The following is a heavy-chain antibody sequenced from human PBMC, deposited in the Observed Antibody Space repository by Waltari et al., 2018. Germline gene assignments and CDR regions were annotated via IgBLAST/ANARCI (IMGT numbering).Heavy chain of an antibody. Sequence: QLQLRESGPGLVKPSETLSLTCSVSGGFISSSSFFWGWIRQPPGKGLEWIGNIFYTGSTYYNLSLKSRVTISVDTSNNQFSPKLSSVTAADTAVYFCARQYSNYANEYYFDYWGQGTLVTVSS. J-gene: IGHJ4*02. V-gene: IGHV4-39*07. CDR2: IFYTGST. D-gene: IGHD4-4*01. CDR1: GGFISSSSFF. CDR3: ARQYSNYANEYYFDY.